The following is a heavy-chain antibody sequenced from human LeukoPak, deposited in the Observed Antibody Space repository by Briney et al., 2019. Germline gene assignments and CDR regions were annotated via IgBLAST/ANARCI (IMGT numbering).Heavy chain of an antibody. D-gene: IGHD3-10*01. CDR3: ARGSLDYYGYYFDY. Sequence: GGSLRLSCAAAGFTFSNYAMTWVRQAPGKGLEWVSGISGTGGTTYYADSVKGRFTISRDNSKNRLYLQMNSLRAEDTAVYYCARGSLDYYGYYFDYWGQGTLVTVSS. CDR2: ISGTGGTT. V-gene: IGHV3-23*01. CDR1: GFTFSNYA. J-gene: IGHJ4*02.